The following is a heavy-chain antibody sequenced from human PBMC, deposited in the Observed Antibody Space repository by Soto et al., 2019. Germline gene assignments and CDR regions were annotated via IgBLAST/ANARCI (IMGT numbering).Heavy chain of an antibody. Sequence: QEQLVQSAAEVKKPGASVKVSCMTSGYTFNDYEINWVRQATGQGLEWIGWMNPNSGETGYAQRFQGRVTMTTSSYLSTAYLELSSLTSDDTAVYYCARIAMPARPRWYNWFDPWGQGTLVTVSS. V-gene: IGHV1-8*02. D-gene: IGHD2-2*01. CDR3: ARIAMPARPRWYNWFDP. J-gene: IGHJ5*02. CDR1: GYTFNDYE. CDR2: MNPNSGET.